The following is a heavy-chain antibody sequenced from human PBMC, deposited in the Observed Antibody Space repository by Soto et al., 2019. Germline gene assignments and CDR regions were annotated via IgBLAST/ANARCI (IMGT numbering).Heavy chain of an antibody. V-gene: IGHV4-39*01. J-gene: IGHJ4*02. D-gene: IGHD1-26*01. CDR1: GGSTSSSSYQ. Sequence: QLQLQESGPGLVKPSETLSLTCSVSGGSTSSSSYQWVWIRQPPGMGLEWIGNDNGNTYYNPSLKSRVTISVDTTNNQFSLKVKSVTAADTAVYYCARLSGSYNDRYFDYWGQGTLVTVSS. CDR3: ARLSGSYNDRYFDY. CDR2: DNGNT.